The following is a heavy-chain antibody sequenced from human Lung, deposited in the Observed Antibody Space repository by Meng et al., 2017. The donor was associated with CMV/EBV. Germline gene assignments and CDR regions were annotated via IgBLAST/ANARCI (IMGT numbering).Heavy chain of an antibody. CDR3: ARHHTYYFASGPKYYFDY. J-gene: IGHJ4*02. Sequence: LXCTVSGGSISSTYYYWGWIRQPPGRGLEWIGSLYYSGSTYYNPSLKSRVTVSVDTSKNQFSLKLTSVTAADTAIYYCARHHTYYFASGPKYYFDYWXQGTXVTVSS. V-gene: IGHV4-39*01. CDR1: GGSISSTYYY. D-gene: IGHD3-10*01. CDR2: LYYSGST.